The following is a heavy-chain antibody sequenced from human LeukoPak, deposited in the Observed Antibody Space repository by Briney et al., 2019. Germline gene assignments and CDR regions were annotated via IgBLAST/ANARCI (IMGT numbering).Heavy chain of an antibody. D-gene: IGHD6-19*01. Sequence: PSETLSLTCTVSGGSISSYYWSWIRQPPGKEREWIGYIYYSGSTNYNPSLKSRVTISTDTSKNQFSLRLTSVTAADTAVYYCARAEKAVTGTLDYWGQGTLITVSS. J-gene: IGHJ4*02. CDR3: ARAEKAVTGTLDY. CDR2: IYYSGST. V-gene: IGHV4-59*01. CDR1: GGSISSYY.